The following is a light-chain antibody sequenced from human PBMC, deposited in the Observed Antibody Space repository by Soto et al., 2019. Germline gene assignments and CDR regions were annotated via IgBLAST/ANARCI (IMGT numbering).Light chain of an antibody. Sequence: EGVLTQSPGTLSLSPGERATLSCRASQSVSSYYLAWYQQKPGQAPRLLIYAASSRATGIPDRFSGGGSGTDFTLTISRLEPEDFAVYYCQQCGSSPWTFGQRTKADI. V-gene: IGKV3-20*01. CDR1: QSVSSYY. J-gene: IGKJ1*01. CDR2: AAS. CDR3: QQCGSSPWT.